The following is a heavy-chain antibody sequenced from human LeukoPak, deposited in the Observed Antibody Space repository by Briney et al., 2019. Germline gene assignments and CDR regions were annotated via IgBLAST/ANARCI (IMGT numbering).Heavy chain of an antibody. Sequence: PGGSLRLSCAASGFTFSNYGMSWVRQAPGKGLEWVSGISGSGGSTYYADSVKGRFTISRDNSKNTLYLQMNSLRAEDKALYYCAKGTDYDIHYYYMDVWGKGTTVTVS. J-gene: IGHJ6*03. CDR1: GFTFSNYG. V-gene: IGHV3-23*01. CDR2: ISGSGGST. CDR3: AKGTDYDIHYYYMDV. D-gene: IGHD3-9*01.